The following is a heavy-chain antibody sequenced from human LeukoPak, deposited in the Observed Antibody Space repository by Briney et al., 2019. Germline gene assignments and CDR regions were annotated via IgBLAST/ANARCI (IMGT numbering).Heavy chain of an antibody. J-gene: IGHJ4*02. V-gene: IGHV1-18*01. CDR1: GYTFTSYG. D-gene: IGHD3-3*01. CDR2: ISAYNGNA. CDR3: ARVGYYDFWSGRLDYFDY. Sequence: GASVKVSCKASGYTFTSYGISWVRQAPGQGLEWMGWISAYNGNANYAQKLQGRVTMNTDTSTSTAYMELRSLRSDDTAVYYCARVGYYDFWSGRLDYFDYWGQGTLVTVSS.